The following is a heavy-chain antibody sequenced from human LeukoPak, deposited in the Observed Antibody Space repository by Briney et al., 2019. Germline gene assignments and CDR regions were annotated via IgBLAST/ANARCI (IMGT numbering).Heavy chain of an antibody. CDR3: ARDERDSCRGSGCYYFDY. CDR2: ISTYTGNA. J-gene: IGHJ4*02. D-gene: IGHD2-2*01. CDR1: GYTFTSYG. Sequence: AASVKVSCKASGYTFTSYGISWVRQAPGQGLEWMAWISTYTGNANYAQKLQDRVTVTTDTSTSTAYMELRSLRSDDTAVYFCARDERDSCRGSGCYYFDYWGQGTLVTVSS. V-gene: IGHV1-18*04.